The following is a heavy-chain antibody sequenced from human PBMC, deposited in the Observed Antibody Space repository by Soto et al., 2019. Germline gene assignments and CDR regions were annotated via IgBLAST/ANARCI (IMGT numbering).Heavy chain of an antibody. J-gene: IGHJ3*02. D-gene: IGHD3-16*01. CDR1: GFTFSSYA. CDR3: AKDPARGGGAGAFDI. Sequence: GGSLRLSCAASGFTFSSYAMNWVRQAPGKGLEWVSAISGSGGSTYYADSVKGRFTISRDNSKNTLYLQMNSRRAEDTALYYCAKDPARGGGAGAFDIWGQGTMVTVSS. V-gene: IGHV3-23*01. CDR2: ISGSGGST.